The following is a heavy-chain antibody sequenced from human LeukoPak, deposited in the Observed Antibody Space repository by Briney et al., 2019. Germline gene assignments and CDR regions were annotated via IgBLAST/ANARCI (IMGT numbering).Heavy chain of an antibody. V-gene: IGHV4-34*01. CDR2: INHSGSY. J-gene: IGHJ4*02. D-gene: IGHD1-1*01. Sequence: SETLSLTCAVSGGSLSGFHWAWIRQSPEKGLEWIGEINHSGSYTNNPSIKSRVTISVATPRNQVIMELTSVTDADTAVYYCARGRYDGEYKRGFYYFDLWGQGTLVTVSS. CDR1: GGSLSGFH. CDR3: ARGRYDGEYKRGFYYFDL.